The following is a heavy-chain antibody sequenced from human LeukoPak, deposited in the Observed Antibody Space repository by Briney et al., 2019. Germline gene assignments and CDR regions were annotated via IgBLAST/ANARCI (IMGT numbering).Heavy chain of an antibody. V-gene: IGHV4-39*01. J-gene: IGHJ4*02. CDR1: GGSISSSSYY. CDR2: IYYSGST. CDR3: ARLLRGYSYGVSPGNDY. D-gene: IGHD5-18*01. Sequence: SETLSLTCTVSGGSISSSSYYWGWIRQPPGKGLEWIGSIYYSGSTYYNPSLKSRVTISVDTSKNQFSLKLSSVTAADTAVYYCARLLRGYSYGVSPGNDYWGQGTLVTVSS.